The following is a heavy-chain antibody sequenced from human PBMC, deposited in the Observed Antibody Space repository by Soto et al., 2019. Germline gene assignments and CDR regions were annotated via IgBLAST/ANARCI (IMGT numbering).Heavy chain of an antibody. D-gene: IGHD3-22*01. V-gene: IGHV4-34*01. Sequence: SSETLSLTCAVYGGSFSGYYWSWIRQPPGKGLEWIGEINHSGSTNYNPSLKSRVTISVDTSKNQFSLKLSSVTAADTAVYYCATIFDSSGYYYGNNWCDPWGQGTLVIVSS. CDR1: GGSFSGYY. CDR2: INHSGST. CDR3: ATIFDSSGYYYGNNWCDP. J-gene: IGHJ5*02.